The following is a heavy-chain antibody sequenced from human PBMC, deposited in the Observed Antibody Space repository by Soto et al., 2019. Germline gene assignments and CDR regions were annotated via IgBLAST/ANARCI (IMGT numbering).Heavy chain of an antibody. CDR1: GYTFTSYY. CDR3: ARVYCSGGSCYLIDY. D-gene: IGHD2-15*01. Sequence: ASVKVSCKAAGYTFTSYYMHWVRQAPGQGLEWMGIINPSNSTTYAQKFQGRVIINRDTSTSTVYQQLCSLRSEDTAVYYVARVYCSGGSCYLIDYWGHGTLVTDSS. J-gene: IGHJ4*01. CDR2: INPSNST. V-gene: IGHV1-46*03.